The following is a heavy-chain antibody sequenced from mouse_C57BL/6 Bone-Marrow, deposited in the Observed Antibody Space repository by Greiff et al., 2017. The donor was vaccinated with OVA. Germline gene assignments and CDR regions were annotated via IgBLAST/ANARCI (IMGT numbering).Heavy chain of an antibody. CDR3: ASSSWAY. CDR2: INPNNGGT. CDR1: GYTFTDYY. D-gene: IGHD1-1*01. V-gene: IGHV1-26*01. J-gene: IGHJ3*01. Sequence: VQLQQSGPELVKPGASVKISCKASGYTFTDYYMNWVKQSHGKSLEWIGDINPNNGGTSYNQKFKGKATLTVDKSSSTAYMELRSLTSEDSAVYYCASSSWAYWGQGTLVTVSA.